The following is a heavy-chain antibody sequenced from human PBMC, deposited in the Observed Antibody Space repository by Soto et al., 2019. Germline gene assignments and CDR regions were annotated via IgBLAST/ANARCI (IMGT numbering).Heavy chain of an antibody. CDR3: ARNWNLALVPAAYFDS. D-gene: IGHD2-2*01. CDR2: VYYTGTT. CDR1: NFSVLTSIYY. V-gene: IGHV4-39*01. J-gene: IGHJ4*02. Sequence: SETLSLTCTVSNFSVLTSIYYWAWIRQPPGKGLEWVGTVYYTGTTYYNPSLQSRVTISIGTSKNQFSLNLNSVTAADTAVYYCARNWNLALVPAAYFDSWGQGTLVTVSS.